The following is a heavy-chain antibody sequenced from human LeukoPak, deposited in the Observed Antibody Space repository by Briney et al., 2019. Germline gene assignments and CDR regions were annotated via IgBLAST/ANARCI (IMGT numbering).Heavy chain of an antibody. Sequence: ASVKVSCKASGGTFSSYAISWVRQAPGQGLEWIGGIIPIFGTANYAQKFQGRVTITADESTSTAYMELSSLRSEDTAVYYCARDKPYCSSTSCYHLFDYWGQGTLVTVSS. CDR1: GGTFSSYA. D-gene: IGHD2-2*01. J-gene: IGHJ4*02. CDR3: ARDKPYCSSTSCYHLFDY. CDR2: IIPIFGTA. V-gene: IGHV1-69*13.